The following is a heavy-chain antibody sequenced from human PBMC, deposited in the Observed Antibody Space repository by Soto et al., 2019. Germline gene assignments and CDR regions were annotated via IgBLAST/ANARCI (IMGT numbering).Heavy chain of an antibody. CDR3: ARHVNVAVAGTGFDY. J-gene: IGHJ4*02. CDR1: GGSISSYY. Sequence: QVQLQESGPGLVKPSETLSLTCTVSGGSISSYYWSWIRQPPGKGLEWIGHIHYSGSTNYNPSLRSRVTRSVVTSQNQFSLKLRSVTAADTAVYYCARHVNVAVAGTGFDYWGQGTLVTVSS. CDR2: IHYSGST. D-gene: IGHD6-19*01. V-gene: IGHV4-59*08.